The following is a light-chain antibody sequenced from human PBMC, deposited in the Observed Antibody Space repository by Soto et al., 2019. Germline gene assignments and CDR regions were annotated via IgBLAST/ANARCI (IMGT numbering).Light chain of an antibody. CDR3: YSYAGSNILV. J-gene: IGLJ3*02. V-gene: IGLV2-8*01. Sequence: QSVLAQPPSASGSPGQSVTISCTGSGSDIGAYNFVSWYQQHPGKAPKLMIFGVTERPSGVPDRFSGSKSGNTASLTVSGLQADDEAVYYCYSYAGSNILVFGGGTKLTVL. CDR1: GSDIGAYNF. CDR2: GVT.